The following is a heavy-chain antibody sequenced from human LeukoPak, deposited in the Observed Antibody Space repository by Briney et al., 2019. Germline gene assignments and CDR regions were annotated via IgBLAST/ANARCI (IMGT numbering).Heavy chain of an antibody. J-gene: IGHJ3*02. D-gene: IGHD2-15*01. CDR1: GVSISSYY. V-gene: IGHV4-59*01. CDR3: ARDCSGGSCTAIDAFDI. CDR2: IYYSGST. Sequence: SETLSFTCTGSGVSISSYYWSWIRQPPGKGLEWICDIYYSGSTNYNPSLNSRVTISVDTSKNQLPLQLTSGTAADTAGYYCARDCSGGSCTAIDAFDIWGQATMVTVSS.